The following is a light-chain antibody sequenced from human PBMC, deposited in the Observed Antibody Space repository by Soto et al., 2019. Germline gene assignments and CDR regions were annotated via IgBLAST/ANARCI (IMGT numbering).Light chain of an antibody. CDR1: SSDIGAYAY. Sequence: QSALTQPASVSGSPGQSIAISCTGTSSDIGAYAYVSWYQQHPGKVPKLIVFDVNYRPSGVSSRFSGSKSGNTASLTISGLQAEDEADYYCSSYTRTSSVIFGGGTKLNVL. CDR2: DVN. J-gene: IGLJ2*01. V-gene: IGLV2-14*03. CDR3: SSYTRTSSVI.